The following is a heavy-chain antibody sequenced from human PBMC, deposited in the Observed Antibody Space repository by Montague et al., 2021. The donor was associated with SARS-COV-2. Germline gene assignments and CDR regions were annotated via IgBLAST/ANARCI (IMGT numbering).Heavy chain of an antibody. V-gene: IGHV3-66*01. CDR1: EFTVSANY. CDR3: ARDHAGSSSPSDY. Sequence: SLRLSCAASEFTVSANYMSWVRQAPGKGLEWVSVIYSGGNTYYADSAKDRFTIFRVNSKNTLYLQMNSLRAEDTAVYYCARDHAGSSSPSDYWGQGILVTVSS. J-gene: IGHJ4*02. D-gene: IGHD6-6*01. CDR2: IYSGGNT.